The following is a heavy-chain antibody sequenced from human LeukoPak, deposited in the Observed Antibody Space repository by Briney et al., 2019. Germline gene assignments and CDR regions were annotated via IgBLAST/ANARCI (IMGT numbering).Heavy chain of an antibody. V-gene: IGHV3-23*01. J-gene: IGHJ4*02. CDR1: GFTFNIND. CDR3: AKDIAGDDSCDYQF. D-gene: IGHD3-22*01. CDR2: ISATRGVT. Sequence: GGSLRLSCSDSGFTFNINDLSWVRQAPGKGLEWVSSISATRGVTKFADFVKGRFSIFRDNSENTLYLQMNSLTVEDTAVYYCAKDIAGDDSCDYQFWGQGTLVTVSS.